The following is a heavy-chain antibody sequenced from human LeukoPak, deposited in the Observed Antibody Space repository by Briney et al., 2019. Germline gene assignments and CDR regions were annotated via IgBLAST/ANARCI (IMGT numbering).Heavy chain of an antibody. CDR3: ARRIVTYYYDSSGSLDAFDI. J-gene: IGHJ3*02. CDR2: VNSDGSST. D-gene: IGHD3-22*01. CDR1: GFTFRSYW. V-gene: IGHV3-74*01. Sequence: PGGSLRLSCAASGFTFRSYWMHWVRQAPGKGLVWVSRVNSDGSSTSYADSVKGRFTISRDNAKNTLYLQMNSLRAEDTAVYYCARRIVTYYYDSSGSLDAFDIWGQGTMVTVSS.